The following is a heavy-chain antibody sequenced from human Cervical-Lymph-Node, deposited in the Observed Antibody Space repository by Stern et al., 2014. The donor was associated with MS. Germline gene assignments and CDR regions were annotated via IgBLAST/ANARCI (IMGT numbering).Heavy chain of an antibody. J-gene: IGHJ3*02. V-gene: IGHV3-11*01. CDR1: GFAFSDFY. CDR3: AAHHDYVTWAYDI. D-gene: IGHD3-16*01. Sequence: VQLVESGGGLVRPGGSLRLSCAASGFAFSDFYMSWIRQTPGRGLEWLAYINSRGSTKHYADSVKGRFIISRDNAKNSLSLQMNSLRAEDTAVYSCAAHHDYVTWAYDIWGQGTMVTVSS. CDR2: INSRGSTK.